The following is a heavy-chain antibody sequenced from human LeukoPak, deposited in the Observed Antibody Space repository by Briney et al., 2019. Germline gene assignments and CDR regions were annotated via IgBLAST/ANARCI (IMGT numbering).Heavy chain of an antibody. D-gene: IGHD6-6*01. CDR1: GYTFTSYF. CDR3: ATRPITAPAGLH. CDR2: INPYNGNT. V-gene: IGHV1-18*04. J-gene: IGHJ4*02. Sequence: ASVKVSCKASGYTFTSYFLHWVRQAPGQGLEWMGWINPYNGNTNYAQNLQGRVTMTTDTSTGTAYMELRSLRSDDTAVYYCATRPITAPAGLHWGQGTLVTVSS.